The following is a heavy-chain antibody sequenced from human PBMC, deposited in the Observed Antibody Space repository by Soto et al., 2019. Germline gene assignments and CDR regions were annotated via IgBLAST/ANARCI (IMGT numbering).Heavy chain of an antibody. Sequence: QVQLQESGPELVKSSQTLSLTCTVSNGSISTNGHYWTWIRQRPGKGLEWIAYIYYTGNSYYNPFLQSRLSISIATFNNQYTLTLGSVTAADTAVSVCVREQGGFDSWGQLALVTLSS. CDR1: NGSISTNGHY. D-gene: IGHD3-16*01. V-gene: IGHV4-31*03. J-gene: IGHJ4*02. CDR3: VREQGGFDS. CDR2: IYYTGNS.